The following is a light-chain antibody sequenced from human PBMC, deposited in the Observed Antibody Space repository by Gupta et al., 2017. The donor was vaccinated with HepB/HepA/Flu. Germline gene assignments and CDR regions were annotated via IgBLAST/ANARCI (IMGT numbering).Light chain of an antibody. CDR3: CSYADTNTFWV. CDR2: EVS. Sequence: QSALTTPASVTGSPGKSITISCTVTSSDVGSYNHVSWYHQHPGKVPKLMIYEVSKRPSGVSNRFSGSKSGNTASLTISGLQAEDEADYYCCSYADTNTFWVFGGGTKLTVL. CDR1: SSDVGSYNH. V-gene: IGLV2-23*02. J-gene: IGLJ3*02.